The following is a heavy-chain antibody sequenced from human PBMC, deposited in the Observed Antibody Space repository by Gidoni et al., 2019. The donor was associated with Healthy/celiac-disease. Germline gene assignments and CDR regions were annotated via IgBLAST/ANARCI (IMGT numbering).Heavy chain of an antibody. V-gene: IGHV1-18*04. J-gene: IGHJ4*02. CDR2: ISAYNGNT. CDR1: GYTFTSYG. D-gene: IGHD6-19*01. CDR3: ARDPLLVAVAVNFDY. Sequence: QVQLVQSGAEVKKPGASLTVSCKAPGYTFTSYGISWVRQAPGQGLEWMGWISAYNGNTNYAQKLQDRVTMTTDTSTSTAYMELSSLRSDDTAVYYCARDPLLVAVAVNFDYWGQGTLVTVSA.